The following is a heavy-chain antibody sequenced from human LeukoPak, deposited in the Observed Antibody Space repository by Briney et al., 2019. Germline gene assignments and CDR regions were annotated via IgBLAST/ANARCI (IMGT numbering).Heavy chain of an antibody. CDR2: INTNTGNP. CDR3: ARDRYPDYDSSGYWSGPDY. V-gene: IGHV7-4-1*02. D-gene: IGHD3-22*01. CDR1: GYTFASYA. Sequence: ASVKVSCKASGYTFASYAMNWVRQAPGQGLEWMGWINTNTGNPTYAQGFTGRFVFSLDTSVSTAYLQISSLKAEDTAVYYCARDRYPDYDSSGYWSGPDYWGQGTLVTVSS. J-gene: IGHJ4*02.